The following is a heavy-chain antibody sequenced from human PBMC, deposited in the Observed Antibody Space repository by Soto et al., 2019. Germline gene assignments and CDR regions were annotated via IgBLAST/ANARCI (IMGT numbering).Heavy chain of an antibody. CDR2: INPSGDST. Sequence: QVQLVQSGAEVKKPGASVKVSCKASGYTFTSYYMHWVRQAPGQGLEWMGIINPSGDSTSYAQKFQVRVAMTRHTSTSTVYLELKSGSSEDTAVSYCARDRGGYYYGMDVWGQGTTVTVSS. CDR3: ARDRGGYYYGMDV. J-gene: IGHJ6*02. V-gene: IGHV1-46*03. CDR1: GYTFTSYY. D-gene: IGHD3-10*01.